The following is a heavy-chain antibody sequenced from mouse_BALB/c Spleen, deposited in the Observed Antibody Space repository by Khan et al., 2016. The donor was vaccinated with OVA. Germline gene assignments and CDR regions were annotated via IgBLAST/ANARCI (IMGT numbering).Heavy chain of an antibody. CDR3: TRSGDGSFAY. D-gene: IGHD2-3*01. Sequence: QVQLKQSGAELVKTGASVKLSCQASGYTFTTYYMYWVKQRPGQGLEWIGEINPSNGGTNFNEKFKSKATLTVDKSSYTAYMQLSSLTSEDSAVYYCTRSGDGSFAYWGQGTLVTVAA. J-gene: IGHJ3*01. V-gene: IGHV1S81*02. CDR1: GYTFTTYY. CDR2: INPSNGGT.